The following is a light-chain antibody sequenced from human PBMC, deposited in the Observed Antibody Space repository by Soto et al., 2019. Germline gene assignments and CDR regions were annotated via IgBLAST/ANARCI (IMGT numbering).Light chain of an antibody. Sequence: LTQPPSASGSPGQSVTISCTGTSSDVGAYNYVSWYQQLPGKAPKLIIYEVSKRPSGVPDRFSGSKSGNTASLTVSGLQAEDEADYYCTSYAGTYSFFYVFGTGTKVT. J-gene: IGLJ1*01. V-gene: IGLV2-8*01. CDR2: EVS. CDR3: TSYAGTYSFFYV. CDR1: SSDVGAYNY.